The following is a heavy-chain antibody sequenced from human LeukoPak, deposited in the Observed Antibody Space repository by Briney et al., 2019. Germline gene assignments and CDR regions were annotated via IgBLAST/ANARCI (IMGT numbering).Heavy chain of an antibody. J-gene: IGHJ4*02. V-gene: IGHV3-7*01. CDR2: IKQDGTEK. CDR1: GFTFSSYW. D-gene: IGHD6-19*01. CDR3: ARGGGVAGLFDY. Sequence: GGSLRLSCVASGFTFSSYWMSWVRQAPGKGLEWVANIKQDGTEKYYVDSVKGRFTISRDNGKNSLYLQMKSLRAEDTAVYYCARGGGVAGLFDYWGQGTLVTVSS.